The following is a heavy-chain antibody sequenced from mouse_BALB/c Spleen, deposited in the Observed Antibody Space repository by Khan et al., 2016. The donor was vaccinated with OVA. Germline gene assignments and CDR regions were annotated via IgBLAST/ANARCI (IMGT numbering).Heavy chain of an antibody. V-gene: IGHV3-2*02. Sequence: EVQLQESGPGLVKPSQSLSLTCTVTGYSITSDYAWNWIRQFPGNKLEWMGNISYSGSTSYTPSHKSRISITRDTSKNQFFLQLNSVTTEDTATXYYTRGRAYWGQGTLVTVSA. CDR2: ISYSGST. CDR1: GYSITSDYA. CDR3: TRGRAY. D-gene: IGHD3-3*01. J-gene: IGHJ3*01.